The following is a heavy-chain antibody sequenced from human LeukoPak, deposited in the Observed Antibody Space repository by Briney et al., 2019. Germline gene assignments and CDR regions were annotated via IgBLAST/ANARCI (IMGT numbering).Heavy chain of an antibody. CDR2: IYYSGST. V-gene: IGHV4-34*01. CDR3: ASNSFDYYGSGSYSVDY. D-gene: IGHD3-10*01. CDR1: GGSFSGYY. Sequence: SETLSLTCAVYGGSFSGYYWGWFRQPPGKGLEWIGSIYYSGSTYYNPSLKSRVTISVDTSKNQFSLKLSSVTAADTAVYYCASNSFDYYGSGSYSVDYWGQGTLVTVSS. J-gene: IGHJ4*02.